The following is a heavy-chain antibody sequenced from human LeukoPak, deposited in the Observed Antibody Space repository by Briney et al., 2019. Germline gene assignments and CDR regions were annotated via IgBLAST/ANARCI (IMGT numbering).Heavy chain of an antibody. CDR1: GYTFTTYW. V-gene: IGHV5-51*01. J-gene: IGHJ4*02. CDR3: ARQGPDYFDSNGY. CDR2: IYPSDSDT. Sequence: GESWKISCKGSGYTFTTYWIGWVRQMPGKGLEWMGIIYPSDSDTRYSPSFQGQVTISADKSINTAYLQWGSLKASDTAMYYCARQGPDYFDSNGYWGQGTLVTVSS. D-gene: IGHD3-22*01.